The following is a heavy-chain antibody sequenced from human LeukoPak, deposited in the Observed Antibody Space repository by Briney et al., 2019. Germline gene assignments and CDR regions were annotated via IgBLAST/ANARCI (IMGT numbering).Heavy chain of an antibody. CDR3: TRDRNDYGDPDAFDI. CDR1: GFTFSDCA. D-gene: IGHD4-17*01. V-gene: IGHV3-21*01. CDR2: ITRVSTYT. J-gene: IGHJ3*02. Sequence: GGSLKLSCAASGFTFSDCAMNWVRQAPGKGLEWVSSITRVSTYTYYSESVQGRFTISRDNHKDLLYLQLNSLRGDDSGIYYCTRDRNDYGDPDAFDIWGQGTVVTVSS.